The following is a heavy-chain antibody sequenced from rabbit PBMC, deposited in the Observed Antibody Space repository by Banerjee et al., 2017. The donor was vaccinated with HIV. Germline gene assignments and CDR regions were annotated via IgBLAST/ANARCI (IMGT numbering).Heavy chain of an antibody. Sequence: LLEESAGGLVQHGGSLKLSCKASGFTLSSYYMNWVRQAPGKGLEWIGYIDPVFGITSYADWVKGRFSISRENAQNTVFLQMTSLTAADTATYFCARDRASDAGQLDLWGQGTLVTVS. D-gene: IGHD4-2*01. CDR1: GFTLSSYY. J-gene: IGHJ3*01. V-gene: IGHV1S7*01. CDR2: IDPVFGIT. CDR3: ARDRASDAGQLDL.